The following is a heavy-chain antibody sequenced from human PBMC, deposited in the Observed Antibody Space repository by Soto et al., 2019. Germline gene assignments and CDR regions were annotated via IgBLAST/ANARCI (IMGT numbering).Heavy chain of an antibody. CDR3: ASRTAGSTSDYYYYGMDV. Sequence: GESLKISCKGSGYSFTSYWIGWVRQMPGKGLEWMGIIYPGDSDTRYSPSFQGQVTISADKSISTAYLQWSSLKASDTAMYYCASRTAGSTSDYYYYGMDVWGQGTTVTVSS. V-gene: IGHV5-51*01. CDR1: GYSFTSYW. D-gene: IGHD2-2*01. J-gene: IGHJ6*02. CDR2: IYPGDSDT.